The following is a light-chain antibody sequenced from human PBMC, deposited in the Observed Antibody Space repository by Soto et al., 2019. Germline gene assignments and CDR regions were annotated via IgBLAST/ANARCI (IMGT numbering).Light chain of an antibody. CDR3: HQYGSSPWT. V-gene: IGKV3-20*01. CDR1: QSVSSDY. CDR2: GAS. J-gene: IGKJ1*01. Sequence: EIVLTQSPGTLSLFPGERATLSCRASQSVSSDYLAWYQQKPGQAPRLLIYGASSRATDFPDRFSGSGSGKDFTLTISSLEPEDFAVYYCHQYGSSPWTFGQGTKVDIK.